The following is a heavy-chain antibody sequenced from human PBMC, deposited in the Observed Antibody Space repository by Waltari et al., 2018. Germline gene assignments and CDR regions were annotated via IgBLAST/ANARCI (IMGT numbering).Heavy chain of an antibody. CDR2: ISNTGNTI. D-gene: IGHD4-4*01. J-gene: IGHJ4*02. V-gene: IGHV3-11*01. CDR3: AREYGLRGTTLTTGY. Sequence: QVQLVASGGALVKPEGSLTPPCTPSGSTFSTSYITWLPQAPGKGLEGISYISNTGNTIYSAESVRGRFFISRDNAQNSLFLQMNSLSAEDTAVYYCAREYGLRGTTLTTGYWGQGTLVTVSS. CDR1: GSTFSTSY.